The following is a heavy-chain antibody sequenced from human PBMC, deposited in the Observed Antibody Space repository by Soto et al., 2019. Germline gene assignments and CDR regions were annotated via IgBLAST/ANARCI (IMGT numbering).Heavy chain of an antibody. CDR2: INHSGST. D-gene: IGHD1-1*01. CDR3: AREGVNALYYFDY. CDR1: GGSFSGYY. V-gene: IGHV4-34*01. J-gene: IGHJ4*02. Sequence: QVQLQQWGAGLLKPSETLSLTCAVYGGSFSGYYWSWIRQPPGKGLEWIVEINHSGSTNYNPSLKSRVTISVDTSKNQFSLKLSSVTAADTAVYYCAREGVNALYYFDYWGQGTLVTVSS.